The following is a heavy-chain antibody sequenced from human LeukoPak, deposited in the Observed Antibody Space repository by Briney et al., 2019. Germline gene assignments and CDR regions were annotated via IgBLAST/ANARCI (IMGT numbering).Heavy chain of an antibody. V-gene: IGHV3-49*03. CDR1: GFTFGDYA. CDR2: IRSKAYGGTT. Sequence: GGSLRLSCTASGFTFGDYAMSWFRQAPGKGLEWVGFIRSKAYGGTTEYAASVKGRFTISRDDSKSIAYLQMNSLRAEDTAVYYCAREEVYYYDSSGYPWGSGMDVWGQGTTVTVSS. CDR3: AREEVYYYDSSGYPWGSGMDV. J-gene: IGHJ6*01. D-gene: IGHD3-22*01.